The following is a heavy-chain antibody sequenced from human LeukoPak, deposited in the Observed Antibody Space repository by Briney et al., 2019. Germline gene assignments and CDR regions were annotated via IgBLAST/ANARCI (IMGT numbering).Heavy chain of an antibody. J-gene: IGHJ4*02. CDR1: GFTFSSYW. D-gene: IGHD6-13*01. CDR3: AKDTIAAAGTKRGPSDY. V-gene: IGHV3-74*01. CDR2: INTDGSNT. Sequence: GGSLRLSCAASGFTFSSYWMHWVRQVPGKGLVWVSQINTDGSNTNYADSVKGRFTISRDNAKNTLYLQMNSLRAEDTAVYYCAKDTIAAAGTKRGPSDYWGQGTLVTVSS.